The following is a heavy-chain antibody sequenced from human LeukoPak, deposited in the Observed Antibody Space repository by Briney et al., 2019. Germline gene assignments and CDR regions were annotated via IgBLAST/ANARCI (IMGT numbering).Heavy chain of an antibody. CDR3: ARDSAYYDILTGIYYYDGMDV. CDR1: GGSISSYD. V-gene: IGHV4-59*01. CDR2: IYYSGST. D-gene: IGHD3-9*01. Sequence: SESLSLTCTASGGSISSYDWSWIRQPPGKGLEWVGHIYYSGSTNYNPSLKSRVIISVDTSKNQFSLKLSSVTAADTAVYYCARDSAYYDILTGIYYYDGMDVWGQGTTVTVSS. J-gene: IGHJ6*02.